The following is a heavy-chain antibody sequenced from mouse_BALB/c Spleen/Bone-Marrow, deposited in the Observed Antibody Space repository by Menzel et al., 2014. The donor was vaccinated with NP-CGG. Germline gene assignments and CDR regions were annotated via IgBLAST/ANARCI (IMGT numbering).Heavy chain of an antibody. CDR3: ARHGYDEENFDY. D-gene: IGHD2-2*01. Sequence: EVQGVASGGDLVKPGGSLKLSCAASGFTFSSYGMSWVRQTPDKRLEWVATISSGGSYTYYPDSVKGRFTISRDNAKNALYLQMSSLKSEDTAMYYCARHGYDEENFDYRGQGTTLTVSS. V-gene: IGHV5-6*01. J-gene: IGHJ2*01. CDR2: ISSGGSYT. CDR1: GFTFSSYG.